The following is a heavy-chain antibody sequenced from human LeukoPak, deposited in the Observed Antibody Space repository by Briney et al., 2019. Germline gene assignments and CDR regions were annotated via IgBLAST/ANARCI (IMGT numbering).Heavy chain of an antibody. Sequence: PGESLKISFKGSGYSFTSYWIGWVRQMPGKGLEWMGIIYPGDSDTRYSPSFQGQVTISADKSISTAYLQWSSLKASDTAMYYCARHHSPGFLEWLLPSDYWGQGTLVTVSS. CDR2: IYPGDSDT. J-gene: IGHJ4*02. D-gene: IGHD3-3*01. CDR3: ARHHSPGFLEWLLPSDY. CDR1: GYSFTSYW. V-gene: IGHV5-51*01.